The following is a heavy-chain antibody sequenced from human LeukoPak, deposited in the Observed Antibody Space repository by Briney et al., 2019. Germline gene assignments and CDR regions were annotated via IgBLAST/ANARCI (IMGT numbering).Heavy chain of an antibody. CDR3: ARALPGSYYDSSGYYSPDI. J-gene: IGHJ3*02. CDR1: GFTFSSYG. V-gene: IGHV3-33*01. CDR2: IWYDGSNK. D-gene: IGHD3-22*01. Sequence: PGRSLRLSCAASGFTFSSYGMHWVRQAPGKGLEWVAVIWYDGSNKYYADSVKGRFTISRDNSKNTLYLQMNSLRAEDTAVYYCARALPGSYYDSSGYYSPDIWGQGTMVTVSS.